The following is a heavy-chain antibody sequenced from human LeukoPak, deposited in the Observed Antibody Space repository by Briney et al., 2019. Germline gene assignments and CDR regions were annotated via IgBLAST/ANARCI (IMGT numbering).Heavy chain of an antibody. Sequence: PSETLSLTCTVSGGFISSYYWSWIRQPPGKGLEWIGYMYNSRSTNYNPSLKSRVTISVDTSKNQFSLKLSSVTAADTAVYYCANMVCSGGSCYSSWFDPWGQGTLVTVSS. CDR2: MYNSRST. CDR3: ANMVCSGGSCYSSWFDP. CDR1: GGFISSYY. D-gene: IGHD2-15*01. V-gene: IGHV4-59*01. J-gene: IGHJ5*02.